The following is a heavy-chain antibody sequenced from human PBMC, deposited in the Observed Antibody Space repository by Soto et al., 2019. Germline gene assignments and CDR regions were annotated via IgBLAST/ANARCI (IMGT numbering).Heavy chain of an antibody. J-gene: IGHJ6*03. Sequence: PGGSLRLSCAASGFTFSSYSMNWVRQAPGKGLEWVSSISSSSSYIYYADSVKGRFTISRDNAKNSLYLQMNSLRAEDTAVYYCARDHSSSWQNYHYYYYMDVWGKGTTVTVSS. D-gene: IGHD6-13*01. CDR1: GFTFSSYS. CDR3: ARDHSSSWQNYHYYYYMDV. CDR2: ISSSSSYI. V-gene: IGHV3-21*01.